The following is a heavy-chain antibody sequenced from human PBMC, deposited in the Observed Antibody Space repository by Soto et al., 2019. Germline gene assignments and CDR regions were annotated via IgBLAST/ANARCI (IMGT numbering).Heavy chain of an antibody. CDR1: GFTFSSYA. D-gene: IGHD6-13*01. J-gene: IGHJ4*02. CDR2: TSGSGITT. Sequence: EVQLLESGGGLVQPGGSLILSCEASGFTFSSYAMTWVRQAPGKGLEWVSSTSGSGITTYYEDSVKGRFTTSRDSSKKTLYLQTNSLRPEHTALYYCAKTRGRTWYEDYCCQGTLVTVSS. CDR3: AKTRGRTWYEDY. V-gene: IGHV3-23*01.